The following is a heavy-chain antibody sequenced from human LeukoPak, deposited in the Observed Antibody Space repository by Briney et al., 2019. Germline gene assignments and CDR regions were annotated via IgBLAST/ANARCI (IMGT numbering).Heavy chain of an antibody. D-gene: IGHD3-9*01. V-gene: IGHV3-30*07. CDR2: ISYDGSNK. CDR3: AKARLRYFDY. Sequence: PGGSLRLSCAASGFTFSSYAMHWVRQAPGKGLEWVAVISYDGSNKYYADSVKGRFTISRDNSKNTLYLQMNSLRAEDTAVYYCAKARLRYFDYWGQGTLVTVSS. J-gene: IGHJ4*02. CDR1: GFTFSSYA.